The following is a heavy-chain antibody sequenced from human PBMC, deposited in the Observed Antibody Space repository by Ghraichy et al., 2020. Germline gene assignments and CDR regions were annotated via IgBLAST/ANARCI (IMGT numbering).Heavy chain of an antibody. CDR1: GFTFNSYA. J-gene: IGHJ4*02. CDR3: AAEGDGYFDY. D-gene: IGHD5-24*01. V-gene: IGHV3-23*01. Sequence: GGSLRLSCAASGFTFNSYAMNWVRQAPGKGLDWVSGISGSGGSTYYADSVKGRFTIPRDNSKNTLYLQMNSLRAEDTAVYYCAAEGDGYFDYWGQGTLVTVSS. CDR2: ISGSGGST.